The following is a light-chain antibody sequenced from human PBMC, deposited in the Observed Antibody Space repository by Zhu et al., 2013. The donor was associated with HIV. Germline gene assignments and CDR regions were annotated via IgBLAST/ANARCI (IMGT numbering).Light chain of an antibody. V-gene: IGKV1-5*03. CDR1: QNIKNW. CDR2: RAS. J-gene: IGKJ4*01. Sequence: DIQMTQSPSSLSASVGDRVTLTCRASQNIKNWLAWYQQKPGEAPKLLIHRASNLESGVPSRFSGSGSGTEFTLTISSLQSEDFAVYYCQQCNNWPLTFGGGSRVEIK. CDR3: QQCNNWPLT.